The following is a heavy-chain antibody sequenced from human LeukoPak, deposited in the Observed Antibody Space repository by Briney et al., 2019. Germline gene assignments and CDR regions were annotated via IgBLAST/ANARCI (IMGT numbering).Heavy chain of an antibody. Sequence: SVKVSCKASGGTFSSYAISWVRQAPGQGLEWMGRIIPILGIASYAQKFQGRVTITADKSTSTAYMELSSLRSEDTAVYYCARGDYGPFPNWFDPWGQGTLVTVSS. CDR2: IIPILGIA. CDR1: GGTFSSYA. D-gene: IGHD4-17*01. J-gene: IGHJ5*02. V-gene: IGHV1-69*04. CDR3: ARGDYGPFPNWFDP.